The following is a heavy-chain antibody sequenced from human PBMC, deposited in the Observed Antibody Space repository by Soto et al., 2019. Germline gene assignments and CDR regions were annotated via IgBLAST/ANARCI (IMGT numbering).Heavy chain of an antibody. CDR3: ASQRGGWYYAFDI. CDR1: GGSITSSSYY. V-gene: IGHV4-39*01. CDR2: IYFSGST. Sequence: SETLSLTCTVSGGSITSSSYYWGWIRQPPGKGLEWIGSIYFSGSTYYNPSLKSRVTISVDKSKNQFSLKLSSVTAADTAVYYCASQRGGWYYAFDIWGQGTMVT. J-gene: IGHJ3*02. D-gene: IGHD6-19*01.